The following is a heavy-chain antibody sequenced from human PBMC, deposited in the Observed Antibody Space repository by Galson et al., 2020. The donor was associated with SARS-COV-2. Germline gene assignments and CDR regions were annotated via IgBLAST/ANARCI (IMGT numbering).Heavy chain of an antibody. Sequence: NSGGSLRLSCAASGFPFSTYSMNWVRQAPGKGLEWVSSISTSSSYIYYADSVKGRFTISRDNVRNSLYLEMHSLRAEDTAIYYCARDEGIRGYNYGRLYYGLDVCGQGTTVTVSS. CDR2: ISTSSSYI. J-gene: IGHJ6*02. CDR3: ARDEGIRGYNYGRLYYGLDV. CDR1: GFPFSTYS. D-gene: IGHD5-18*01. V-gene: IGHV3-21*01.